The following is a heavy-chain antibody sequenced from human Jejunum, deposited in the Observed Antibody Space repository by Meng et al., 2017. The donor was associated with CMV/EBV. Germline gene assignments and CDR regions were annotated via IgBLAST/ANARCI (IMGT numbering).Heavy chain of an antibody. D-gene: IGHD6-6*01. CDR3: ARAYSSWRYDY. V-gene: IGHV3-23*01. Sequence: SCAASGFTFSTYAMSWVRQAPGKGLEWVAGVTTSGTTYYPESVKGRFTISRDNSKSTLYLQMNSLRVDDTAVYYCARAYSSWRYDYWGQGSLVTVSS. J-gene: IGHJ4*02. CDR1: GFTFSTYA. CDR2: VTTSGTT.